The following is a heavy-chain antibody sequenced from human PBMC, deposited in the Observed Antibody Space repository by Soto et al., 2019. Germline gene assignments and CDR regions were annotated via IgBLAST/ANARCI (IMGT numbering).Heavy chain of an antibody. J-gene: IGHJ4*02. V-gene: IGHV4-4*07. Sequence: SETLSLTCTVSDGSISTYFCNWIRQPAGKGLEWIGRIDNSGNTNYNPSLKSRVTMSADTSRNQFSLKLNSVTAADTAVYYCASGGQDFWSGPFDYWGQGALVTVSS. CDR1: DGSISTYF. D-gene: IGHD3-3*01. CDR2: IDNSGNT. CDR3: ASGGQDFWSGPFDY.